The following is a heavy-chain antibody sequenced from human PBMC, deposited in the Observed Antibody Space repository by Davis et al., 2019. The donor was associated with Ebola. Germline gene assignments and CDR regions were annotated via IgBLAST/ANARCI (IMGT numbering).Heavy chain of an antibody. CDR1: GFTFTSYW. CDR2: IQEDGSEK. V-gene: IGHV3-7*03. D-gene: IGHD2-2*01. Sequence: GESLKISCTASGFTFTSYWMSWVRQAPGKGLQWVANIQEDGSEKYYVDSVKGRFTISGDNAKNSLYLQMNSLRAEDTAVYYCARVSVPAALVPIDYYAMDVWGQGTTVTVSS. J-gene: IGHJ6*02. CDR3: ARVSVPAALVPIDYYAMDV.